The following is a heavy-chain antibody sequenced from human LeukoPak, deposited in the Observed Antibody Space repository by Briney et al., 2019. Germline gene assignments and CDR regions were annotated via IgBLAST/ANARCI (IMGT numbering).Heavy chain of an antibody. Sequence: PGGSLRLSCAASGFTFSSYSMNWVRQAPGKGLEWVSSISSSSTYIYYADSVKGRFTVSRDNAKNSLYLQMNSLRAEDTAVYFCASQYTSSRIIDDWGQGTLVTVSS. J-gene: IGHJ4*02. CDR1: GFTFSSYS. CDR2: ISSSSTYI. D-gene: IGHD6-13*01. V-gene: IGHV3-21*01. CDR3: ASQYTSSRIIDD.